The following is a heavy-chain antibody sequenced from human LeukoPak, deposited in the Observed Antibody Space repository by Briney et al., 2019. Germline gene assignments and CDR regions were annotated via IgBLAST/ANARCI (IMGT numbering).Heavy chain of an antibody. CDR2: IKSKTDGGTT. V-gene: IGHV3-15*01. CDR1: GFTFSNAW. Sequence: GGSLRLSCAASGFTFSNAWMSWVRQAPGKGLEWVGRIKSKTDGGTTDYAAPVKGRFTISRDDSKNTLYLQMNSLKTEDTAVYYCIMGLDYYDSSGYSAFDYWGQGTLVTVSS. J-gene: IGHJ4*02. CDR3: IMGLDYYDSSGYSAFDY. D-gene: IGHD3-22*01.